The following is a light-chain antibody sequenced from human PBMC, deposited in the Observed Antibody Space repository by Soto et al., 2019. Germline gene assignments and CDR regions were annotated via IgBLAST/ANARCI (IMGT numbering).Light chain of an antibody. V-gene: IGKV1-5*03. CDR1: QTVDSW. Sequence: IRMTQSPSTLSASIGDRVTMTCRASQTVDSWLAWYQQKPGKPPNLLIYKASTLQSGVPSRFSGSGSGLEFTLTISSLQPEDCATYYCQQYNNYPKTFGQGTKVDIK. CDR2: KAS. J-gene: IGKJ2*01. CDR3: QQYNNYPKT.